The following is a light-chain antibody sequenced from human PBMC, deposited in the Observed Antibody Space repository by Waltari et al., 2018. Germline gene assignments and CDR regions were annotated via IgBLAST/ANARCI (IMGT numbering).Light chain of an antibody. CDR1: QNIITY. V-gene: IGKV1-8*01. Sequence: AIRITQSPSSLSASTGDRITITCRASQNIITYLALYQQRPGQAPKLLIYTTSTLQRGVPSRFSGSGSGTDFALTISCLQAEDFAIYYCQQYYTYPLTFGGGTRV. CDR3: QQYYTYPLT. CDR2: TTS. J-gene: IGKJ4*01.